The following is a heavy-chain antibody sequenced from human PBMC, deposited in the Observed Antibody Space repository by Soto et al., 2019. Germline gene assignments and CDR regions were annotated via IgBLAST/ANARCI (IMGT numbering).Heavy chain of an antibody. V-gene: IGHV4-30-4*01. CDR1: GGSISSADYY. CDR2: IYYSGST. CDR3: ARNYYASGSTNFDY. Sequence: SETLSLTCTVSGGSISSADYYWSWIRQPPGKGLEWIGYIYYSGSTYYNPSLKSRVTVSIDTSKNQFSLKLSSVTAADTAVYYCARNYYASGSTNFDYWGQGTLVTVSS. D-gene: IGHD3-10*01. J-gene: IGHJ4*02.